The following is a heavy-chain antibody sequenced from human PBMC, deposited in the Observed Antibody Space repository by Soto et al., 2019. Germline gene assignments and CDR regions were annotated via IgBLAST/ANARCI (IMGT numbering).Heavy chain of an antibody. CDR2: ISSSSSYI. CDR1: GFTFSSYS. D-gene: IGHD1-1*01. J-gene: IGHJ4*02. V-gene: IGHV3-21*01. CDR3: ARDAYPGTTPYYFDY. Sequence: PGGSLRLSCAASGFTFSSYSMNWVRQAPGKGLEWVSSISSSSSYIYYADSVKGRFTISRDNAKNSLYLQMNSLRAEDTAVYYCARDAYPGTTPYYFDYWGQGTLVTVSS.